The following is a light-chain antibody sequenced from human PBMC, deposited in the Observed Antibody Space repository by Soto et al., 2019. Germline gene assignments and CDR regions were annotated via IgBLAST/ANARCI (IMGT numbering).Light chain of an antibody. CDR2: DAS. Sequence: EXXLTQSPATLSLSPGERATLSCRASQSVSSYLAWYQQKPGQAPRLLIYDASNRATGIPARFSGSGSGTDFTLTISSLEPEDFAVYYCQQRSNWPITFGQGTRLEIK. CDR3: QQRSNWPIT. J-gene: IGKJ5*01. V-gene: IGKV3-11*01. CDR1: QSVSSY.